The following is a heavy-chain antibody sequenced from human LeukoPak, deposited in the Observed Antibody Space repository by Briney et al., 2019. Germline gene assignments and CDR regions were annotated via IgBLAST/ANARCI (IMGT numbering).Heavy chain of an antibody. CDR3: ARDLDWLLFDY. CDR1: GFTFRSYE. J-gene: IGHJ4*02. Sequence: GGSLRLSCAASGFTFRSYEMNWVRQAPGKGLEWVSYISSSGSSIYYADSVKGRFTISRDNAKNILYLQMNSLRVEDTAVYYCARDLDWLLFDYWGQGTLVTVSS. V-gene: IGHV3-48*03. CDR2: ISSSGSSI. D-gene: IGHD3-9*01.